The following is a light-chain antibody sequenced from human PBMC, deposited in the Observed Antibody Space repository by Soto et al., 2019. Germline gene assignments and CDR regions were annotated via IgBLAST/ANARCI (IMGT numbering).Light chain of an antibody. CDR3: CSDAGSSTVV. V-gene: IGLV2-23*01. Sequence: QSALTQPASVSGSPGQSITMSCTGTSSDVGSYNFVSWYQQHPDKAPKLMIYEGSKRPSGVSNRFSGSKSGNTASLTISGLQAEDEADYYCCSDAGSSTVVFGGGTKLTVL. CDR2: EGS. J-gene: IGLJ2*01. CDR1: SSDVGSYNF.